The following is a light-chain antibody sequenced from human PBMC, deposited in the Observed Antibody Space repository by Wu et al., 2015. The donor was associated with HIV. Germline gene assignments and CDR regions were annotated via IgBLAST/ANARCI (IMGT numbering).Light chain of an antibody. V-gene: IGKV1-39*01. Sequence: DIQMTQSPPSLSASIGDRVTITCRASQRISTSLNWFQQKEGKAPKLLIYDASSLQGGVPSRFSGSGSGTDFTLTISSLQPEDFASYFCQQTYTILWTFGQGTRVEI. CDR3: QQTYTILWT. J-gene: IGKJ1*01. CDR1: QRISTS. CDR2: DAS.